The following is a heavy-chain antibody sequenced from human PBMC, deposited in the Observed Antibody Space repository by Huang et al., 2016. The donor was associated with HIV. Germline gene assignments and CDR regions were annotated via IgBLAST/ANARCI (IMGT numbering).Heavy chain of an antibody. CDR2: ITFDGKNK. D-gene: IGHD1-1*01. V-gene: IGHV3-30*18. Sequence: QVHLVESGGGVVQPGRSLRLSCAASGFTFSGYGMHWVRQAPGKGLEGVAVITFDGKNKYYADSVRGRFTVSRDNSQNTVSLQMNTLRAEDTAVYYCAKDNDLYYFDYWGQGTMVTVSS. J-gene: IGHJ4*02. CDR3: AKDNDLYYFDY. CDR1: GFTFSGYG.